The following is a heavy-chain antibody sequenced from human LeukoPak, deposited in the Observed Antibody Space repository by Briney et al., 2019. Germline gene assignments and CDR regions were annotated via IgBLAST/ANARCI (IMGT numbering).Heavy chain of an antibody. Sequence: GASVKVSCKASGYTFTSYDINWVRQATGQGLEWMGWMNPNSGNTGYAQKFQGRVTMTRDTSISTAYMELSSLRSEDTAVYYCARMFSYDSGGDNWFDPWGQGTLVTVSS. J-gene: IGHJ5*02. CDR3: ARMFSYDSGGDNWFDP. V-gene: IGHV1-8*01. CDR2: MNPNSGNT. D-gene: IGHD3-22*01. CDR1: GYTFTSYD.